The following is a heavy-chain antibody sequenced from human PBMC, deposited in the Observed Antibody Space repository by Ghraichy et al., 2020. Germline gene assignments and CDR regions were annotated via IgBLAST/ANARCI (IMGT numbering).Heavy chain of an antibody. D-gene: IGHD3-22*01. CDR1: GLTFSSYS. CDR2: ISSSSSYI. Sequence: GGSLRLSCAASGLTFSSYSMNWVRQAPGKGLEWVSSISSSSSYIYYADSVKGRFTISRDNAKNSLYLQMNSLRAEDTAVYYCARGMDTYYYDSSGYYFFDYWCQGTLFIVPS. J-gene: IGHJ4*02. V-gene: IGHV3-21*01. CDR3: ARGMDTYYYDSSGYYFFDY.